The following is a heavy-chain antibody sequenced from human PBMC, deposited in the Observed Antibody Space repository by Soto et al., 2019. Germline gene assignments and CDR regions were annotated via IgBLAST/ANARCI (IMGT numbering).Heavy chain of an antibody. D-gene: IGHD4-17*01. V-gene: IGHV1-2*04. Sequence: GASVKVSCKASGYTFAGYYMHWVLQAPGQGLEWMGWINPNSGGTNYAQKFQGWVTMTRDTSISTAYMELSRLRSDDTAVYYCARDSYGDYTPPFFDYWGQGTLVTAPQ. CDR1: GYTFAGYY. J-gene: IGHJ4*02. CDR2: INPNSGGT. CDR3: ARDSYGDYTPPFFDY.